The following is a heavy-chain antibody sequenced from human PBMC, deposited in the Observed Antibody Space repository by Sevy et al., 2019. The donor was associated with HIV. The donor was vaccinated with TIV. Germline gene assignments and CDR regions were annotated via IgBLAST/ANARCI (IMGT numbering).Heavy chain of an antibody. J-gene: IGHJ4*02. V-gene: IGHV1-24*01. CDR2: FDPEDGET. CDR1: GCTLSKLS. D-gene: IGHD3-22*01. Sequence: ASVKVSCKVSGCTLSKLSMHWVRQAPGKGLEWMGRFDPEDGETIYSQKFQGRVTMTEDTSTDTAYMELSSLRSEDTAVYHCAAAREYYEDTSGYLDYWGQGTLVTVSS. CDR3: AAAREYYEDTSGYLDY.